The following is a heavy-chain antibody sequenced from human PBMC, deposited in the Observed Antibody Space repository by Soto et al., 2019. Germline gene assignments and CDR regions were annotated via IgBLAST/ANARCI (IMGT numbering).Heavy chain of an antibody. CDR1: GLTFSTFA. CDR3: AAQGTQVWYLFDY. J-gene: IGHJ4*02. CDR2: ISASGRST. D-gene: IGHD6-13*01. Sequence: EVQLLESGGGLVQPGGSLRLSCAASGLTFSTFAMSWVRQAPGKGLEWVSSISASGRSTYYADYVKGRVNISRDDSKNTLYLQMNSLRAEDTAIYYCAAQGTQVWYLFDYWGQGTLVTVSS. V-gene: IGHV3-23*01.